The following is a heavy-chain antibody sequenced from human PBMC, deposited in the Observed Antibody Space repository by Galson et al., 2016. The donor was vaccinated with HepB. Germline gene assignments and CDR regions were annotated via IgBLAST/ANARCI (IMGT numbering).Heavy chain of an antibody. CDR2: ISRDGSDI. Sequence: SLRLSCAASGFTYSNYYMNWVRQATGKAPEWVSTISRDGSDIYYADSVKGRFTISRDNAKNSLFLQMTSLTADDTGVYYCARDRKVREIGGTPGTHYFDYWGRGTLVSVSS. V-gene: IGHV3-21*01. CDR1: GFTYSNYY. D-gene: IGHD3-10*01. J-gene: IGHJ4*02. CDR3: ARDRKVREIGGTPGTHYFDY.